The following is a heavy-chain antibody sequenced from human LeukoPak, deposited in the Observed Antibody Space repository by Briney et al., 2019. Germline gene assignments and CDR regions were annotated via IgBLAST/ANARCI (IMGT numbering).Heavy chain of an antibody. CDR2: ISYDGSNK. J-gene: IGHJ4*02. V-gene: IGHV3-30-3*01. D-gene: IGHD6-13*01. Sequence: PGGSLRLSCAASGFTFSSYAMHWVRQAPGKGLEWVAVISYDGSNKYYTDSVKGRFTISRDNSKNTLYLQMNSLRAEDTAVYYCARDPPLYSSSWPGGGSGYYADYWGQGTLVTVSS. CDR1: GFTFSSYA. CDR3: ARDPPLYSSSWPGGGSGYYADY.